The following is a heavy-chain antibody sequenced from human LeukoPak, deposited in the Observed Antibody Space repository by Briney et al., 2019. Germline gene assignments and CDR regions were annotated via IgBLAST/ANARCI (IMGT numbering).Heavy chain of an antibody. D-gene: IGHD3-3*01. J-gene: IGHJ4*02. CDR3: ARDQYDTWSRRGNFDS. Sequence: GGSLRLSCVASGFTFGKYWMSWVRQAPGKGLEWVANIKLDGREKNYVDSVKGRFTISRDNTKNSLYLQMNSLRAEDTAVFYCARDQYDTWSRRGNFDSWGQGTLVIVSS. CDR2: IKLDGREK. V-gene: IGHV3-7*03. CDR1: GFTFGKYW.